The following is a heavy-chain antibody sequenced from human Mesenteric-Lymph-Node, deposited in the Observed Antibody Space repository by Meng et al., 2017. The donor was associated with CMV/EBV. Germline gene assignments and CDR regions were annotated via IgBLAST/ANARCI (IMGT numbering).Heavy chain of an antibody. Sequence: SGGPCSSYAISWVRQAPGQGLEWMGGIIPIFGTANYAQKFQGRVTITTDESTSTAYMELSSLRSEDTAVYYCASSIVVVPAAILWFDPWGQGTLVTVSS. D-gene: IGHD2-2*02. CDR2: IIPIFGTA. CDR3: ASSIVVVPAAILWFDP. J-gene: IGHJ5*02. CDR1: GGPCSSYA. V-gene: IGHV1-69*05.